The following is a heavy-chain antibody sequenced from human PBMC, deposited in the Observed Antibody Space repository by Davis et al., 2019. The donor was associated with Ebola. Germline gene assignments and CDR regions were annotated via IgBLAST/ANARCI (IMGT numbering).Heavy chain of an antibody. Sequence: ASVKVSCKASGYTFTGYYMHWVRQAPGQGLEWMGWINPNSGGTNYAQKFQGWVTMTRDTSISTAYMELSRLRSDDTAVYYCARGNYGGNSGLRYWGQGTLVTVSS. J-gene: IGHJ4*02. CDR2: INPNSGGT. D-gene: IGHD4-23*01. V-gene: IGHV1-2*04. CDR1: GYTFTGYY. CDR3: ARGNYGGNSGLRY.